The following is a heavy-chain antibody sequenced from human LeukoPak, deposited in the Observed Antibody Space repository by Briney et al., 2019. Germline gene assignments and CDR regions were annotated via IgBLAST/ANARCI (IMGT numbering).Heavy chain of an antibody. Sequence: GGSLRLSCAASGFTFSDYYMSWIRQAPGKGLEWVSYISSSGSTIYYADSVRGRFTISRDNAKNSLYLQMNSLRAEDTAVYYCARAWMGRAVRGVRALAQIDIWGQGTMVTVSS. V-gene: IGHV3-11*01. CDR2: ISSSGSTI. D-gene: IGHD3-10*01. CDR1: GFTFSDYY. J-gene: IGHJ3*02. CDR3: ARAWMGRAVRGVRALAQIDI.